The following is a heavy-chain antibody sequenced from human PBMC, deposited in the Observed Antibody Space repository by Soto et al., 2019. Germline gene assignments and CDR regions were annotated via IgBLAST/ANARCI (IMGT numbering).Heavy chain of an antibody. Sequence: EVHLLESGGGLVQPGGSLRLSCTASGFTFSSYAMTWVRQAPGRGLEGVSGITASGGRTYYADSGKGRFTISRDNSKSTLYLQMNSLRAEDTAVYYCAKDTRYDDYVRWFDSCGQGTLVTVSS. CDR2: ITASGGRT. D-gene: IGHD3-16*01. J-gene: IGHJ5*01. V-gene: IGHV3-23*01. CDR3: AKDTRYDDYVRWFDS. CDR1: GFTFSSYA.